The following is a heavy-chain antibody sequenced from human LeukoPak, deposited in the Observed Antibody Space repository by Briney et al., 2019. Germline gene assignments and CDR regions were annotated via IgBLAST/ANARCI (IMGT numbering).Heavy chain of an antibody. CDR3: AKRGSGWYEDYYYMDV. CDR2: IGGSGGGT. J-gene: IGHJ6*03. D-gene: IGHD6-19*01. V-gene: IGHV3-23*01. CDR1: GFTLSNAW. Sequence: GGSLRLSCAASGFTLSNAWMNWVRQAPRKGLEWVSAIGGSGGGTYYADSVKGRFTISRDNSKNTLYLQMNSLRAEDTAVYYCAKRGSGWYEDYYYMDVWGKGTTVTTSS.